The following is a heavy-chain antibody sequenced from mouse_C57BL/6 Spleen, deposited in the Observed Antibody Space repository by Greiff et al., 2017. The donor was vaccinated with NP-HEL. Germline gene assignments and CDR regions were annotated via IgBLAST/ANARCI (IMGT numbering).Heavy chain of an antibody. CDR2: ISSGGSYT. V-gene: IGHV5-6*01. J-gene: IGHJ2*01. Sequence: EVQLVESGGDLVKPGGSLKLSCAASGFTFSSYGMSWVRQTPDKRLEWVATISSGGSYTYYPDSVKGRFTISRDNAKNTLYLQMSSLKSEDTAMYYCARPEGIWYYFDYWGQGTTLTVSS. CDR1: GFTFSSYG. D-gene: IGHD1-1*02. CDR3: ARPEGIWYYFDY.